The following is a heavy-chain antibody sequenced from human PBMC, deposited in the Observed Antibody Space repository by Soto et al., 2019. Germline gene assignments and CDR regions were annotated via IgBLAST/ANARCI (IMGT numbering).Heavy chain of an antibody. CDR1: GGSIGSSSYY. J-gene: IGHJ5*02. V-gene: IGHV4-39*01. CDR3: AAHCSRTYCYDWFDP. CDR2: LYYTGTT. D-gene: IGHD2-2*01. Sequence: SETLSLTCIVSGGSIGSSSYYFGWIRQPPGKGLEWIGSLYYTGTTYYNSSLKSRVTISADKSQNQFSLRLSSVTAADTAVYYCAAHCSRTYCYDWFDPWGQGTLVTVYS.